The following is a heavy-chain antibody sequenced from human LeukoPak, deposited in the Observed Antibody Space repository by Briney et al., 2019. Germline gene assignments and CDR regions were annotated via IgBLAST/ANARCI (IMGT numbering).Heavy chain of an antibody. CDR1: GYNFADNW. CDR3: ARGYYDFWSGFYTSSLFFDF. V-gene: IGHV5-51*01. J-gene: IGHJ5*01. CDR2: IYPSDSDT. Sequence: PGESLKISCTGSGYNFADNWIGWVRQKPGKGLEWMGIIYPSDSDTKYNPSFRGQVTISADESISTAFLQWGSLKASDSAMYYCARGYYDFWSGFYTSSLFFDFWGQGTLVTVSS. D-gene: IGHD3-3*01.